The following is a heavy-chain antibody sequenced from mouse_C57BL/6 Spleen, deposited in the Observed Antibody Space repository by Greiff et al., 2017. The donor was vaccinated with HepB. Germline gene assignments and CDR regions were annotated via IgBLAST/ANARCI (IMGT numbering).Heavy chain of an antibody. Sequence: VQLQQSGAELAKPGASVKLSCKASGYTFTSYWMHWVKQRPGQGLEWIGYINPSSGYTKYNQKFKDKATLTADKSSSTADMQLSSLTYEDSAVYYCARSYYSNYVYFDYWGQSTTLTVSS. D-gene: IGHD2-5*01. CDR3: ARSYYSNYVYFDY. V-gene: IGHV1-7*01. J-gene: IGHJ2*01. CDR2: INPSSGYT. CDR1: GYTFTSYW.